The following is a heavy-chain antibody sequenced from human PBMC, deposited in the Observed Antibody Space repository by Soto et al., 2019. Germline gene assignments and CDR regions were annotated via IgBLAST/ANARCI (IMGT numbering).Heavy chain of an antibody. J-gene: IGHJ4*02. D-gene: IGHD3-16*02. CDR3: ARHAFGGVIVMPGRGIHFDY. CDR1: GGSFSGYY. V-gene: IGHV4-34*01. CDR2: INPSGST. Sequence: SETLSLTCAVYGGSFSGYYWSWIRQPQGKGLEWIGEINPSGSTNYNPSLKSRVTISVDTAKNQFSLKMSSLTAADTAVYYGARHAFGGVIVMPGRGIHFDYWGQGTLVTVSS.